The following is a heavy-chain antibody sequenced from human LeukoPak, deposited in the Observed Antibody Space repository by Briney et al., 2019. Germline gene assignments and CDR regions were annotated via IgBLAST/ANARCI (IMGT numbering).Heavy chain of an antibody. CDR3: ARDPRLLWFGESSFDY. CDR2: ISSSGSTK. J-gene: IGHJ4*02. Sequence: GGSLRLSCAASGFSFSSYEMKWVRQAPGKGLEWVSYISSSGSTKYYADSVKGRFTISRDNAKNSLYLQMNSLRAEDTAVYYCARDPRLLWFGESSFDYWGQGTLVTVSS. V-gene: IGHV3-48*03. D-gene: IGHD3-10*01. CDR1: GFSFSSYE.